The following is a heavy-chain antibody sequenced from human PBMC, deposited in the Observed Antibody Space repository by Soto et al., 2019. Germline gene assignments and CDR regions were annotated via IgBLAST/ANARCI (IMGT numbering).Heavy chain of an antibody. CDR2: ISSNGGST. CDR1: GFTFSSYA. J-gene: IGHJ4*02. D-gene: IGHD4-17*01. Sequence: PGGSLRLSCSASGFTFSSYAMHWVRQAPGKGLEYVSAISSNGGSTYYADSVKGRFTISRDNSKNTLYLQMSSLRAEDTAVYYCVKDRWATVTTATPFDYWGQGTLVTVSS. CDR3: VKDRWATVTTATPFDY. V-gene: IGHV3-64D*06.